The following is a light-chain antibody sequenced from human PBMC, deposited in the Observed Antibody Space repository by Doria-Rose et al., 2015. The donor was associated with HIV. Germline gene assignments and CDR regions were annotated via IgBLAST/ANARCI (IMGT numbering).Light chain of an antibody. CDR2: DGS. V-gene: IGKV3-20*01. CDR1: QSFSSTY. Sequence: LTQSPGTLSLSPGERATLSCRASQSFSSTYFAWYQQKPGQAPSLLIYDGSTRATGIPDRFSASGSGTDFTLTINRLEPEDFALYYCHQYGTSWTFGQGTKVEI. CDR3: HQYGTSWT. J-gene: IGKJ1*01.